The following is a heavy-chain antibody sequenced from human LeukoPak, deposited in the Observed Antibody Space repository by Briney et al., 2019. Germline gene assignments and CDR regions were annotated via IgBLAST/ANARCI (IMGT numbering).Heavy chain of an antibody. V-gene: IGHV4-59*01. J-gene: IGHJ4*02. Sequence: SETLSLTCAVSGGXISGFYCSWIRQPPGKGLEWIGYIYYSGSTTYNPSLNSRVTISVDTSKNQFSLKLSSVTAADTAVYYCARVKEGTAMVDYWGPGTLVTVSS. CDR1: GGXISGFY. CDR2: IYYSGST. D-gene: IGHD5-18*01. CDR3: ARVKEGTAMVDY.